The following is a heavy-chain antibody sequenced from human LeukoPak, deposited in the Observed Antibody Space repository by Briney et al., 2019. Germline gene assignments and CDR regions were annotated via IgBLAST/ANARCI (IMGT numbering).Heavy chain of an antibody. J-gene: IGHJ4*02. CDR1: GGSISSYY. V-gene: IGHV4-59*01. CDR2: IYYSGST. Sequence: PSETLSLTCTVSGGSISSYYWSWIRHPPGKGLEWIGYIYYSGSTNYNPSLKSRVTISVDTSKNQFSLKLSSVTAADTAVYYCARGRYSSGWYMEPLFDYWGQGTLVTVSS. CDR3: ARGRYSSGWYMEPLFDY. D-gene: IGHD6-19*01.